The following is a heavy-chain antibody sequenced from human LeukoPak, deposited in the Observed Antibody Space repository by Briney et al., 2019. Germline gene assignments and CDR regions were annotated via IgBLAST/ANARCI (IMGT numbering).Heavy chain of an antibody. D-gene: IGHD3-22*01. CDR1: GGSISNYF. CDR2: IFTTGST. Sequence: SETLSLTCTVSGGSISNYFWSWVRQPAGKGLEWIGRIFTTGSTDYDPSPKSRVTMSVDRSKNQFSLKLTSVTAADTAVYYCARESRDYDGSGFYHDYWGQGILVSVSS. V-gene: IGHV4-4*07. J-gene: IGHJ4*02. CDR3: ARESRDYDGSGFYHDY.